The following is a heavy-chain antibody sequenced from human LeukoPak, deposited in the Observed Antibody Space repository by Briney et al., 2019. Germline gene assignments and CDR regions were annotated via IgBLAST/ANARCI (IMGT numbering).Heavy chain of an antibody. D-gene: IGHD2-15*01. CDR1: GGSLSGYY. CDR2: INHSGST. Sequence: SETLSLTCAVYGGSLSGYYWSWIRQPPGKGLEWIGEINHSGSTNYNPSLKSRVTISVDTSKNQFSLKLSSVTAADTAVYYCASGSNCSGGSCYLFHYWGQGTLVTVSS. CDR3: ASGSNCSGGSCYLFHY. J-gene: IGHJ4*02. V-gene: IGHV4-34*01.